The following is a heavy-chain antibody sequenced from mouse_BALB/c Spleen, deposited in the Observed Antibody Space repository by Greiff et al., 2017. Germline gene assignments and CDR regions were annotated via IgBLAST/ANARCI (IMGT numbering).Heavy chain of an antibody. J-gene: IGHJ3*01. CDR1: GYSITSDYA. V-gene: IGHV3-2*02. CDR2: ISYSGST. CDR3: ADGYDVESAFAY. Sequence: EVQLQESGPGLVKPSQSLSLTCTVTGYSITSDYAWNLIRQFPGNKLVWMGYISYSGSTSYNPSLKSRISITRDTSKNQFFLQLNSVTTEDTATYYCADGYDVESAFAYWGQGTLVTVSA. D-gene: IGHD2-14*01.